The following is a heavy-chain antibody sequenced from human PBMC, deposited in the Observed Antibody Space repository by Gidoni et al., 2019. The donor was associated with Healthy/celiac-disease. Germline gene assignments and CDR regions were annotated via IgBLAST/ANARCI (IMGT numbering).Heavy chain of an antibody. Sequence: QVQLQESGPGLVKPSETLSLTCTVSGGSISSYYWSWIRQPPGKGLEWIGYIYYSGSTNYNPSLKSRVTISVDTSKNQFSLKLSSVTAADTAVYYCARVLRFGGTGDWFDPWGQGTLVTVSS. CDR2: IYYSGST. CDR1: GGSISSYY. D-gene: IGHD3-10*01. CDR3: ARVLRFGGTGDWFDP. V-gene: IGHV4-59*01. J-gene: IGHJ5*02.